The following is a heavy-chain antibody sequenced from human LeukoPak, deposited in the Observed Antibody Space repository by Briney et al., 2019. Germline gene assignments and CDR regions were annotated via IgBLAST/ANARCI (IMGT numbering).Heavy chain of an antibody. CDR1: GFTFKNFG. CDR3: VRDLGSERTFDF. D-gene: IGHD3-16*01. J-gene: IGHJ4*02. CDR2: IYYDASNQ. Sequence: GGSLRLSCTASGFTFKNFGMHWVRQAPGKGLEWVAVIYYDASNQLYAASVRGRFTISRDNSKNTLYLEMNSLRVEDTAVYYCVRDLGSERTFDFWGQGVLVTVSS. V-gene: IGHV3-33*01.